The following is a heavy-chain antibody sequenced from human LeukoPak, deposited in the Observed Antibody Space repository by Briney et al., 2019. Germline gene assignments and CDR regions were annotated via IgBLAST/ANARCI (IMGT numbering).Heavy chain of an antibody. J-gene: IGHJ6*03. CDR1: GGSFSGYY. V-gene: IGHV4-34*01. CDR3: ARVTGYSYGPNYYYYYMDV. Sequence: SETLSLTCAVSGGSFSGYYWSWMRQPPGKGLEWIGRIYYSGSTYYNPSLKSRVTISVDTSKNQFSLKLSSVTAADTAVYYCARVTGYSYGPNYYYYYMDVWGKGTTVTVSS. D-gene: IGHD5-18*01. CDR2: IYYSGST.